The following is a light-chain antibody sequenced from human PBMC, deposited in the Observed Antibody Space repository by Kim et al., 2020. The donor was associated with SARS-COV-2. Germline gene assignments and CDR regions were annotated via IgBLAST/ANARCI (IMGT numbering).Light chain of an antibody. J-gene: IGLJ3*02. CDR3: AAWDDTLNAWV. CDR2: KNN. Sequence: QSVLTQPPSASRTPGQRVTISCSGSSSNIGINYVYWYQQLPGTAPKLLIYKNNQRPSGVPDRFSCSKSGTSASLVISGLRSEDEADYYCAAWDDTLNAWVFGGGTQLTVL. CDR1: SSNIGINY. V-gene: IGLV1-47*01.